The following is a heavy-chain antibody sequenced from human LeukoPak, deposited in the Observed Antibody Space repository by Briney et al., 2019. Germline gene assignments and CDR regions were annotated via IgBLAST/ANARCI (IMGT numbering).Heavy chain of an antibody. J-gene: IGHJ4*02. V-gene: IGHV3-23*01. CDR2: ISGSGGST. CDR3: AKGGWIPYHFDY. CDR1: GFTFSNYA. Sequence: PGGSLRLSCAASGFTFSNYAMSWVRQVPGKGLEWVSVISGSGGSTYYADSVKGRFTILRDKSRNTLYLQLNSLRAEDTAVYYCAKGGWIPYHFDYWGQGSLVTVSS. D-gene: IGHD6-19*01.